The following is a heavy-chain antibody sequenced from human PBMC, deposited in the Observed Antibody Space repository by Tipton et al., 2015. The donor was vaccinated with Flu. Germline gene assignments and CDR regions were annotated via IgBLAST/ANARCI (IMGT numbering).Heavy chain of an antibody. CDR2: VYLTGDT. Sequence: TLSLTCVVSGYSISSGHCWGWVRQPPGKGLEWMGSVYLTGDTYYNPSLESRLTISVDTSKNQFSLKLNSLTAADTAVYYCARRGNDAFDIWGQGTMVTVSS. D-gene: IGHD4-23*01. V-gene: IGHV4-38-2*01. CDR3: ARRGNDAFDI. CDR1: GYSISSGHC. J-gene: IGHJ3*02.